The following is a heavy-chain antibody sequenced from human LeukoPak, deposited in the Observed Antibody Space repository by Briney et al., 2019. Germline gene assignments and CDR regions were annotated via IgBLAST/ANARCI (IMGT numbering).Heavy chain of an antibody. V-gene: IGHV1-8*01. D-gene: IGHD2-2*01. CDR1: GYTFTSYD. Sequence: ASVKVSCKASGYTFTSYDIKWVRQATGQGLEWMGWMNPNSGNTGYAQKFQGRVTMTRSTSISTAYMELSSLRSEDTAVYYCARTVFGREKYQLQQYNWFDPWGQGTLVTVSS. CDR2: MNPNSGNT. J-gene: IGHJ5*02. CDR3: ARTVFGREKYQLQQYNWFDP.